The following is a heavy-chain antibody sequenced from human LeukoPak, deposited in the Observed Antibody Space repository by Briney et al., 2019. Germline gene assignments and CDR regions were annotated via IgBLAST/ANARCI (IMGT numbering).Heavy chain of an antibody. CDR3: ARQRASGTWAFDI. V-gene: IGHV4-39*01. J-gene: IGHJ3*02. D-gene: IGHD3-10*01. Sequence: SETLSLTCTVSGGSIISSGDYWWGWIRQPPGKGLEWIGSIYYTGTTYNDPSLESRVTISVDTSKSHFSLRLTSVTAADTAVYYCARQRASGTWAFDIWGQGTMVTVSS. CDR1: GGSIISSGDY. CDR2: IYYTGTT.